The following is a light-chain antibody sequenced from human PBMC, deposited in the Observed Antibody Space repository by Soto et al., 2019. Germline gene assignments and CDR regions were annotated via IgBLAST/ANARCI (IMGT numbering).Light chain of an antibody. CDR1: SSDVATYNY. CDR2: EVS. Sequence: QSALTQPASVSGSPGQSITISCTGTSSDVATYNYVSWYQQHPGKAPKLMIFEVSNRPSGVSIRFSGSKSGNTASLTISGLQAEDEADYYCSSYTSKSTRHVVFGGGTKVTVL. V-gene: IGLV2-14*01. CDR3: SSYTSKSTRHVV. J-gene: IGLJ2*01.